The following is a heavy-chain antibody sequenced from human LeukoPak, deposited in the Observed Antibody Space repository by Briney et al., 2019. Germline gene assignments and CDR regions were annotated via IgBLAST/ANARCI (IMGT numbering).Heavy chain of an antibody. Sequence: PGGSLRLSCAASGFNFANHAMSWVRQTAGKGLEWVSAISGGGDITYYADSVKGRFTISRDNSKDTLFLQMHSLRPGDTAVYYCARVSTPPNYYYYYGMDVWGQGTTVTVSS. CDR2: ISGGGDIT. J-gene: IGHJ6*02. CDR1: GFNFANHA. D-gene: IGHD2-2*01. CDR3: ARVSTPPNYYYYYGMDV. V-gene: IGHV3-23*01.